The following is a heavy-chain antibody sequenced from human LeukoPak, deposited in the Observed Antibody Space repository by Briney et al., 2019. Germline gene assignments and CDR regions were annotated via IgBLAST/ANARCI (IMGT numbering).Heavy chain of an antibody. J-gene: IGHJ4*02. Sequence: SETLSLTCTVSGGSISSGGYYWSWIRQHPGKGLEWIGYIYYSGSTYYNPSLKSRVTISVDTSKNQFSLKLSSVTAADTAVYYSARSEQLDFDYWGQGTLVTVSS. CDR1: GGSISSGGYY. D-gene: IGHD6-13*01. CDR2: IYYSGST. V-gene: IGHV4-31*03. CDR3: ARSEQLDFDY.